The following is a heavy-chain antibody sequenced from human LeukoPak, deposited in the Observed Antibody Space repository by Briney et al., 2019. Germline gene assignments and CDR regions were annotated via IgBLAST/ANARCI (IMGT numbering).Heavy chain of an antibody. CDR3: ARGPNYYDSSGYYYVGFD. Sequence: GGSLRLSCAASGFTFSSYSMNWVRQAPGKGLEWVSSISSSSSYIYYADSVKGRFTISRDNAKNSLYPQMNSLRAEDTAVYYCARGPNYYDSSGYYYVGFDWGQGTLVTVSS. V-gene: IGHV3-21*01. J-gene: IGHJ4*02. D-gene: IGHD3-22*01. CDR1: GFTFSSYS. CDR2: ISSSSSYI.